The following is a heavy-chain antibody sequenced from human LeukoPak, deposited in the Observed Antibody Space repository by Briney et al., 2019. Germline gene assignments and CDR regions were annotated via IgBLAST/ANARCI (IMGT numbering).Heavy chain of an antibody. V-gene: IGHV3-9*01. CDR2: ISWNSGSI. J-gene: IGHJ4*02. D-gene: IGHD3-22*01. CDR1: GFTFDDYA. Sequence: PGGSLRLSCAASGFTFDDYAMHWVRQAPGKGLEWVSGISWNSGSIGYADSVKGRFTISRDNAKNSLYLQMNSLRAEDTAVYYCARDPTYYYDSSDRDHDYWGQGTLVTVSS. CDR3: ARDPTYYYDSSDRDHDY.